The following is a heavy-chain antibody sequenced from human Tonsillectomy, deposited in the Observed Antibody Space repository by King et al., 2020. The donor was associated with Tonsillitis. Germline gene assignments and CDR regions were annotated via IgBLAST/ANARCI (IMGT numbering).Heavy chain of an antibody. J-gene: IGHJ4*01. Sequence: VQLVESGGGVVQPGGSLRLSCAASGFTFSSYGMHWVRQAPGKGLEWVAFIRYDGSNKYYADSVKGRFTISRDNSKNTLYLQMNSLRAEDTAVYYCAKDRGFDIFPGPTTPDYCGPRTLVPVVS. CDR2: IRYDGSNK. V-gene: IGHV3-30*02. CDR3: AKDRGFDIFPGPTTPDY. D-gene: IGHD3-9*01. CDR1: GFTFSSYG.